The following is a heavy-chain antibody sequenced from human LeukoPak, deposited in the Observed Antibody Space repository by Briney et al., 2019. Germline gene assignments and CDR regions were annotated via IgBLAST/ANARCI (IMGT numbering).Heavy chain of an antibody. D-gene: IGHD6-25*01. J-gene: IGHJ3*02. Sequence: SVTVSFTSTACTFTVYAISWVRHAPGQGLEWMGRIIPKFNTENYEKKFQGRVTITADNSTPKAYVELSSLTSDDTAMYYGASPIPGSGSGCLDAFDIWGQGTLVTVSS. V-gene: IGHV1-69*06. CDR1: ACTFTVYA. CDR3: ASPIPGSGSGCLDAFDI. CDR2: IIPKFNTE.